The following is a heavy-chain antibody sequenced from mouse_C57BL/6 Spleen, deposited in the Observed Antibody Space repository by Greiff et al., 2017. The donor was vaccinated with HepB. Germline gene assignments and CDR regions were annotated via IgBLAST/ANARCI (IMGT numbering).Heavy chain of an antibody. Sequence: VQLQQSGAELVKPGASVKLSCKASGYTFTSYWMHWVKQRPGQGLEWIGMIHPNSGSTNYNEKFKSKATLTVDKSSSTAYMQLSSLTSEDSAVYYCARSTMVTTGFAYWGQGTLVTVSA. CDR3: ARSTMVTTGFAY. V-gene: IGHV1-64*01. J-gene: IGHJ3*01. CDR1: GYTFTSYW. CDR2: IHPNSGST. D-gene: IGHD2-2*01.